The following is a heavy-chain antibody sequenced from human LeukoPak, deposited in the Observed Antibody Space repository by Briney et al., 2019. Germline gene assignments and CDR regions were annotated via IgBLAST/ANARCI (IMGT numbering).Heavy chain of an antibody. Sequence: ASVRVSCKASGYTFTSYGISWVRQAPGQGLEWMGWISAYNGNTNYAQKLQGRVTMTTDTSTNTAYMELRSLRSDDTAVYYCARSPRIVGATSSDYWGQGTLVTVSS. CDR3: ARSPRIVGATSSDY. CDR2: ISAYNGNT. CDR1: GYTFTSYG. V-gene: IGHV1-18*01. D-gene: IGHD1-26*01. J-gene: IGHJ4*02.